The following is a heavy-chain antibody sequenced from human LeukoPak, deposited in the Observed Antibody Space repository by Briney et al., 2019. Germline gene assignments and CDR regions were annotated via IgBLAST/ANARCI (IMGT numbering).Heavy chain of an antibody. CDR3: ARGFVVVTAKLYWYFDL. CDR2: LYYSAST. D-gene: IGHD2-21*02. CDR1: GGSMNGFY. V-gene: IGHV4-59*01. J-gene: IGHJ2*01. Sequence: KPSETLSLTCTVSGGSMNGFYWTWVRQPPGKGLEWIGNLYYSASTDYNPSLKSRVTISLDTSKNQVSLKVRSVTAADMAVYYCARGFVVVTAKLYWYFDLWGRGTLVTVSS.